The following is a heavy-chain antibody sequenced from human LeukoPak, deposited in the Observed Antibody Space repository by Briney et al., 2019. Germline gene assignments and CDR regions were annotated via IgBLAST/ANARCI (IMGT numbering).Heavy chain of an antibody. CDR3: ARAQRGLLDY. J-gene: IGHJ4*02. Sequence: KSGGSLRLSCAASGFTFSSYSMNWGRQAPGKGLEWVSSISSSNSYIYYADSVKGRFTTSRDNAKNSLYLQMNSLRAEDTAVYYCARAQRGLLDYWGQGTLVTVSS. D-gene: IGHD3-16*01. CDR2: ISSSNSYI. CDR1: GFTFSSYS. V-gene: IGHV3-21*01.